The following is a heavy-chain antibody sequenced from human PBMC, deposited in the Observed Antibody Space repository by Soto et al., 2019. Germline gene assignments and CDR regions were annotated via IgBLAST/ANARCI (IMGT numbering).Heavy chain of an antibody. V-gene: IGHV4-31*03. CDR2: IYYSGST. CDR1: GGSISSGGYY. Sequence: PSETLSLICTVSGGSISSGGYYWSWIRQHPGKGLEWIGYIYYSGSTYYNPSLKSRVTISVDTSKNQFSLKLSSVTAADTAVYYCARQAAAGIYYYYGMXVWGQGTTVTVSS. J-gene: IGHJ6*02. CDR3: ARQAAAGIYYYYGMXV. D-gene: IGHD6-13*01.